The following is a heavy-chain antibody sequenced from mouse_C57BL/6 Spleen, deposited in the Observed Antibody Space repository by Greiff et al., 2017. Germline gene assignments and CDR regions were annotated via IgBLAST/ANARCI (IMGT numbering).Heavy chain of an antibody. Sequence: VQLQQSGPELVKPGASVKMPCKASGYTFTSYNMDWVKQSHGKSLEWIGDINPNDGGTIYNQKFKGKATLTVDQSSSTAYMELRSLTSEDTAVXYCASGGVYYSFDDWGPGTTLTVSS. CDR3: ASGGVYYSFDD. D-gene: IGHD1-1*01. V-gene: IGHV1-18*01. CDR2: INPNDGGT. CDR1: GYTFTSYN. J-gene: IGHJ2*01.